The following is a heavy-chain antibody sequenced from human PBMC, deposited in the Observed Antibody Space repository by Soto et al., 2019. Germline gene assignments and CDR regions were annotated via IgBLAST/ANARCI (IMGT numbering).Heavy chain of an antibody. D-gene: IGHD3-22*01. J-gene: IGHJ4*02. CDR2: INPSGGST. Sequence: ASVKVSCKASGYTFTSYYMHWVRQAPGQGLEWMGIINPSGGSTSYAQKFQGRVTMTRDTSTSTVYMELSSLRSEDTAVYYCARDPLYYDSSGYYPFDYWGQGTLVTVSS. CDR3: ARDPLYYDSSGYYPFDY. CDR1: GYTFTSYY. V-gene: IGHV1-46*01.